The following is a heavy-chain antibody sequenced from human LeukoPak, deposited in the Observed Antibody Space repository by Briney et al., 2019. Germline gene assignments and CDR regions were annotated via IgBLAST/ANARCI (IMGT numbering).Heavy chain of an antibody. V-gene: IGHV3-9*01. CDR3: AKVAAADFDY. Sequence: GGSLRLSCAASGFTFDDYAMHWVRQAPGKGLEWVSGISWNSGSIGYADSVKGRITISRDNAKNSLYLQMNSLRAEDTALYYCAKVAAADFDYWGQGTLVTVSS. J-gene: IGHJ4*02. D-gene: IGHD6-13*01. CDR1: GFTFDDYA. CDR2: ISWNSGSI.